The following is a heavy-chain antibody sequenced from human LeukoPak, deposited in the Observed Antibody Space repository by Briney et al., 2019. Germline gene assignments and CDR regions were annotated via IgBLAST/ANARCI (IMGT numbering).Heavy chain of an antibody. CDR1: GGSITSSGHS. V-gene: IGHV4-39*07. Sequence: PSETLSLTCTVSGGSITSSGHSWGWIRQPPGKGLEWTGTIYYTGRTYYNPSLQSRITISVDTSKNQFSLKLSSVTAADTAVYYCARIGHEDYYFDYWGQGTLVTVSS. J-gene: IGHJ4*02. CDR2: IYYTGRT. CDR3: ARIGHEDYYFDY.